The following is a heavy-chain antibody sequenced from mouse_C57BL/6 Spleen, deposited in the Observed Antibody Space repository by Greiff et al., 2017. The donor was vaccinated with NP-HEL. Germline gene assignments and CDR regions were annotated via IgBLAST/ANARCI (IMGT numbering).Heavy chain of an antibody. CDR2: IYPGDGGT. Sequence: VQLQQSGAELVKPGASVKISCKASGYAFSSYWMNWVKQRPGKGLEWIGQIYPGDGGTNYNGKFKGKATLTADKSSSTAYMQLSSLTSEDSAVYFCARRIYYDYDDGFAYWGQGTLVTVSA. V-gene: IGHV1-80*01. CDR1: GYAFSSYW. CDR3: ARRIYYDYDDGFAY. J-gene: IGHJ3*01. D-gene: IGHD2-4*01.